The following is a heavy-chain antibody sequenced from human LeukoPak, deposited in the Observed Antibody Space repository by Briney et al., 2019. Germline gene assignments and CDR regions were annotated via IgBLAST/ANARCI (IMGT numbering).Heavy chain of an antibody. CDR3: ARGFGRLFGGSGSDNWLDP. D-gene: IGHD3-10*01. J-gene: IGHJ5*02. Sequence: SETLSLTCAVYGGSFSGYYWSWIRQPPEKGLEWIGEINHSGSTNYNPSLKSRVTISVDTSKNQFSLKLSSVTAADTAVYYCARGFGRLFGGSGSDNWLDPWGQGTLDTVSS. CDR1: GGSFSGYY. CDR2: INHSGST. V-gene: IGHV4-34*01.